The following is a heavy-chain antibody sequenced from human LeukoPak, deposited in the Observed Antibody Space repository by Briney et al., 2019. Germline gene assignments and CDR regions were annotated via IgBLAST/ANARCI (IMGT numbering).Heavy chain of an antibody. D-gene: IGHD6-19*01. CDR1: GGSVSSGTYY. Sequence: KPSETLSLTCTVSGGSVSSGTYYWNWIRQPPGKGLEWIGYIYDSGSTNYNPSLKSRVTISVDTSKNQFSLKLSSVTAADTAVYYCARQKFANATVAGTLDYWGQGTLVTVSS. V-gene: IGHV4-61*01. CDR3: ARQKFANATVAGTLDY. J-gene: IGHJ4*02. CDR2: IYDSGST.